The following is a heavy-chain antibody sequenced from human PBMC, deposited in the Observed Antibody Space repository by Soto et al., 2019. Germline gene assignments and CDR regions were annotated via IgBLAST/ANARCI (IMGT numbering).Heavy chain of an antibody. CDR2: VYQSGST. J-gene: IGHJ4*02. CDR3: ARAAYGSSTLFDY. D-gene: IGHD6-13*01. V-gene: IGHV4-38-2*01. CDR1: GYFFSSDYF. Sequence: PSETLSLTCAVSGYFFSSDYFWGWIRQPPGKGLEWIGSVYQSGSTYYNPSLKSRVSTSVDTSKNQLSLKLSSVTAADTAAYYCARAAYGSSTLFDYWGRGALVTVSS.